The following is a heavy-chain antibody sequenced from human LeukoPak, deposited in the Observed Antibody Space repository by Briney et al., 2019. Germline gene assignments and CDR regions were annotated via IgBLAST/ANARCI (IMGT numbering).Heavy chain of an antibody. J-gene: IGHJ5*02. CDR3: AREGRGGTIFGVVLNWFDP. CDR2: INPXGGST. Sequence: SCKAXXXTXXSXYMHWVRQAPGQGLEWMGXINPXGGSTNYAQKFQGRVTMTRDTSTRTVYMEVSRLRAEETAVYYCAREGRGGTIFGVVLNWFDPWGQGTLVTASS. V-gene: IGHV1-46*03. D-gene: IGHD3-3*01. CDR1: XXTXXSXY.